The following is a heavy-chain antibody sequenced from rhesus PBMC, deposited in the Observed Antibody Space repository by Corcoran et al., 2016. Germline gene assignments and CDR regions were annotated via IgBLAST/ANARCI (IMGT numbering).Heavy chain of an antibody. D-gene: IGHD5-24*01. Sequence: EVQLVESGGGLVQPGGSLRRSCAASGFTFSNSGMSWVRQAPGKGLGCLAYISSGGDNTYYADSVKGRFTISRDNSKNTVSLQMNSLRAEDTAVYYCIKAWVIDYWGQGVLVTVSS. V-gene: IGHV3S5*01. CDR3: IKAWVIDY. CDR2: ISSGGDNT. J-gene: IGHJ4*01. CDR1: GFTFSNSG.